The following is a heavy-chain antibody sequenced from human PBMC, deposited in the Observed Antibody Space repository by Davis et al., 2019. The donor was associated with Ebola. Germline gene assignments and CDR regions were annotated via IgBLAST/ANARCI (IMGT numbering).Heavy chain of an antibody. D-gene: IGHD3-9*01. V-gene: IGHV1-2*02. CDR3: ARELLVTGYKCADY. CDR1: GGTFSSYA. Sequence: ASVKVSCKASGGTFSSYAISWVRQAPGQGLEWMGWINPNNGDTNYAQKFQGRVTMTRDTSISTTYLELSSLRSDDTAMYYCARELLVTGYKCADYWGQGTLVTVSS. CDR2: INPNNGDT. J-gene: IGHJ4*02.